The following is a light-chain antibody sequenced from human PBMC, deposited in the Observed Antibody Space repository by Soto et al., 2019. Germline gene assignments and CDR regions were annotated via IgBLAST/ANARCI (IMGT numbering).Light chain of an antibody. Sequence: QSALTQPPSASGSPGHSVTLSCTGTSSDVGGYNYVSWYQQHPGKAPKLIISEVNKRPSGVPDRFSGSKSGNTASLTVSGLQAEDEADYYCSSYTTSYFYVFGPGTKLTVL. CDR2: EVN. J-gene: IGLJ1*01. CDR1: SSDVGGYNY. V-gene: IGLV2-8*01. CDR3: SSYTTSYFYV.